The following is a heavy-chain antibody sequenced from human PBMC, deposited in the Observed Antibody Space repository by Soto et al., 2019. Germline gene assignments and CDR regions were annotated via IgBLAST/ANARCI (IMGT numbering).Heavy chain of an antibody. D-gene: IGHD3-10*01. CDR1: GFTFSSYA. CDR2: ISYDGSNK. V-gene: IGHV3-30-3*01. Sequence: QVQLVESGGGVVQPGRSLRLSCAASGFTFSSYAMHWVRQAPGKGLEWVAVISYDGSNKYYADSVKGRFTISRDNSKNTLYLQMNSLRAEDTTVYYCARSYGVYYYYGMDVWGQGTTVTVSS. CDR3: ARSYGVYYYYGMDV. J-gene: IGHJ6*02.